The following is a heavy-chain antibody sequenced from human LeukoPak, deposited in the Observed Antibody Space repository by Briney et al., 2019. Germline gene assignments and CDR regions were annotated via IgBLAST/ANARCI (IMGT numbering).Heavy chain of an antibody. V-gene: IGHV3-20*01. D-gene: IGHD3-22*01. Sequence: GGSLRLSCEVSGFTVDDYGMSWVRQTPGKGLEWVSAISRDGGGATYADSVKGRFTISRDNARNSLYLQMNSLRAEDTAFYRCARDRMFDSSGYQAHDYWGQGTLVTVSS. CDR1: GFTVDDYG. CDR3: ARDRMFDSSGYQAHDY. J-gene: IGHJ4*02. CDR2: ISRDGGGA.